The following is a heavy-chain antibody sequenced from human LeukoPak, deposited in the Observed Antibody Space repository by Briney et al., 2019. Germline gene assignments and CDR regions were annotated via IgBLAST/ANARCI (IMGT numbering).Heavy chain of an antibody. CDR3: ARGRGAATMAVTATPDDY. CDR1: GYTYNGYF. D-gene: IGHD4/OR15-4a*01. V-gene: IGHV1-2*02. CDR2: INPNSGGT. Sequence: ASVKVSCTASGYTYNGYFMHWVRQAPGQGLEWMGWINPNSGGTKYAQKFQGRVTMTRDKSITTAYMELSRLTSDDTAVYYCARGRGAATMAVTATPDDYWGQGTLVTVS. J-gene: IGHJ4*02.